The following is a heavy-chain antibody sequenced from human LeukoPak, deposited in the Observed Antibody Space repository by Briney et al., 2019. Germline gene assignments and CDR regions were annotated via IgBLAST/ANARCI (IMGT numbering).Heavy chain of an antibody. V-gene: IGHV4-39*01. CDR2: SYYSGST. Sequence: SETLSLTCTVSGGSISSSSYYWGWIRQPPGKGLEWIGSSYYSGSTYYNPSLKSRVTISVDTSKNQFSLKLSAVTAADTAVYYCARHELSGRWLLDYWGQGTLVTVSS. CDR1: GGSISSSSYY. D-gene: IGHD5-24*01. CDR3: ARHELSGRWLLDY. J-gene: IGHJ4*02.